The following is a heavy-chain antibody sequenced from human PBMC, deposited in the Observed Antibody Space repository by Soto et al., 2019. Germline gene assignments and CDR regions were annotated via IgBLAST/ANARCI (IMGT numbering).Heavy chain of an antibody. D-gene: IGHD3-3*01. CDR1: GFSLTTTGGG. CDR3: AHRGGWSAASCFSNDFAP. CDR2: IYWDGDE. J-gene: IGHJ5*02. V-gene: IGHV2-5*02. Sequence: QITLKESGPTLVRPTQTLTLTCTFSGFSLTTTGGGVAWIRQPPGKALERLGIIYWDGDERYSPSLRSRRTITKDTSRNQVVLTMTNMDPVDTATYYCAHRGGWSAASCFSNDFAPWGQGTLVTVSS.